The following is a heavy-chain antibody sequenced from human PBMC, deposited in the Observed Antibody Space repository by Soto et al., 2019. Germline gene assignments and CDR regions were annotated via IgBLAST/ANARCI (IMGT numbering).Heavy chain of an antibody. Sequence: SETLSLTCAVYGGSFSGYYWTWIRQPPGTGLEWIGEINHRGSTNYNPSNKRRKTISEDTSKNQFSLKLTSVTAADTAVYYCARDKITGLFDYWGQGTLVTVS. J-gene: IGHJ4*02. CDR2: INHRGST. D-gene: IGHD2-8*02. CDR1: GGSFSGYY. V-gene: IGHV4-34*01. CDR3: ARDKITGLFDY.